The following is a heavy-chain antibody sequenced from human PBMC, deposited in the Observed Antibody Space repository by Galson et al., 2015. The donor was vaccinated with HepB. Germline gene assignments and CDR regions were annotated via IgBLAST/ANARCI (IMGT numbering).Heavy chain of an antibody. CDR1: GFTFSDNR. J-gene: IGHJ4*02. V-gene: IGHV3-48*01. CDR3: ARVGSDYRFGN. CDR2: ISRSSSII. Sequence: SLRLSCAASGFTFSDNRMNWVRQAPGKGLEWLSYISRSSSIISYADSVKGRFTISRDNANSLLYLQMNSLRADDTAVYYCARVGSDYRFGNWGQGTLVTVSS. D-gene: IGHD3-16*01.